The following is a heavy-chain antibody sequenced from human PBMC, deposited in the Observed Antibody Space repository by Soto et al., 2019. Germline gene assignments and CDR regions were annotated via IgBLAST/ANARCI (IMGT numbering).Heavy chain of an antibody. J-gene: IGHJ5*02. D-gene: IGHD1-1*01. CDR3: ARDWKGAEGFDP. CDR1: GYTFSTYG. Sequence: QVQLVQSGAEVKKPGASVKVSCKASGYTFSTYGFSWVRQAPGQGLEWMGWIGADNGDTNYAQNFQGRVTMTTYTAPTTSYMELRSLTSDGTAVYFCARDWKGAEGFDPWVQGTLVTVSS. CDR2: IGADNGDT. V-gene: IGHV1-18*01.